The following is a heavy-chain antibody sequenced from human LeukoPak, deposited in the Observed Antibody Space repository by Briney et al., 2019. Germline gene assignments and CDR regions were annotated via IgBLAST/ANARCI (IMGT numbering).Heavy chain of an antibody. D-gene: IGHD6-13*01. CDR2: INQDGSEK. V-gene: IGHV3-7*03. CDR3: VRDHPAAGLIFDY. J-gene: IGHJ4*02. CDR1: GFTFSSHW. Sequence: GGSLRLSCAASGFTFSSHWMSWGRQTPGKGLEWVANINQDGSEKYYVDSVKGRFTISRDNAKNSLYLQVNSLRAEDTAVYYCVRDHPAAGLIFDYWGQGTLVTVSS.